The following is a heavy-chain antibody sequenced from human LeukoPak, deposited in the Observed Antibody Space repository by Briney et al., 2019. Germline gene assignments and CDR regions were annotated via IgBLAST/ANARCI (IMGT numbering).Heavy chain of an antibody. J-gene: IGHJ4*02. V-gene: IGHV3-64D*06. CDR1: GXTFXXXA. Sequence: GGSLRLSCSASGXTFXXXAXXXXXXTXGXXLXXVSAISNNEVVTYYADSVKGRFTISRDNSKNTAYLQMSSLRAEDTAVYYCVNGAATGLIDYWGQGTLVTVSS. D-gene: IGHD2-15*01. CDR3: VNGAATGLIDY. CDR2: ISNNEVVT.